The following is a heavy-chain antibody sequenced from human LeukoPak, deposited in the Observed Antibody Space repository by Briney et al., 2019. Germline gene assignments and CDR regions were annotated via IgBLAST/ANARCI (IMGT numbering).Heavy chain of an antibody. CDR1: GYTFTGYY. D-gene: IGHD2-2*01. CDR2: INPNSGGT. J-gene: IGHJ6*03. CDR3: ARVAPAAMGYYYYYYMDV. V-gene: IGHV1-2*02. Sequence: ASVKVSCKASGYTFTGYYMHWVRQAPGQGLEWMGWINPNSGGTNYAQKFQGRVTMTRDTSISTAYMELSRLRSDDTAVYYCARVAPAAMGYYYYYYMDVWGKGTTVTISS.